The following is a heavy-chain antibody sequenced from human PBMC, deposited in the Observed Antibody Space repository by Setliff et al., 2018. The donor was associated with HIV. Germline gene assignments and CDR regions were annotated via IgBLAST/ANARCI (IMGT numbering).Heavy chain of an antibody. Sequence: VASVKVSCKTSGFTFSNYAIHWVRQAPGQSLEWMGWINAGYGNTKYSQKFQGRVTITRDASASTAYMELSSLRSEDTAVYYCARSPGDYLFDYWGQGTLVTVSS. J-gene: IGHJ4*02. CDR2: INAGYGNT. D-gene: IGHD4-17*01. CDR3: ARSPGDYLFDY. V-gene: IGHV1-3*01. CDR1: GFTFSNYA.